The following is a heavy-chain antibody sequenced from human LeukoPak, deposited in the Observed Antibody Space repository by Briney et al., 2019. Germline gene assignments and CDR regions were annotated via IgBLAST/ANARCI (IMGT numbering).Heavy chain of an antibody. V-gene: IGHV4-4*07. CDR1: GGSISSYY. J-gene: IGHJ6*03. D-gene: IGHD5-12*01. CDR2: IYTSGST. CDR3: ARAPRVATITSNIYYYYYYMDV. Sequence: SETLSLTCTVSGGSISSYYWSWIRQPAGKGLEWIGRIYTSGSTNYHPSLKSRVTMSVDTSKNQFSLKLSSVTAADTAVYYCARAPRVATITSNIYYYYYYMDVWGKGTTVTVSS.